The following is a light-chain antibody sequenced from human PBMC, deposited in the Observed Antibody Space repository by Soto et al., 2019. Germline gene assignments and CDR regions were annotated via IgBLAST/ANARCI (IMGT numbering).Light chain of an antibody. CDR1: HSVSSNY. CDR3: QQYGISST. Sequence: EIVLTQSPGTLSLSPGERATLSCRSSHSVSSNYLACYQKKPGQAPRLLIYDVSSRATGIPDGFTGSGSGTDFTLTISRPEPVDFAVYYCQQYGISSTFGQGTKVEI. V-gene: IGKV3-20*01. CDR2: DVS. J-gene: IGKJ1*01.